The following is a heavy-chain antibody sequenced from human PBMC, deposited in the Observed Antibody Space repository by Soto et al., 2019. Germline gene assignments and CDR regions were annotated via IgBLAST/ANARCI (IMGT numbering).Heavy chain of an antibody. V-gene: IGHV4-59*01. CDR1: GGSISSYY. J-gene: IGHJ3*02. CDR3: ARVWGGAFDI. CDR2: IYYSGST. Sequence: SETLSLTCTASGGSISSYYWSWIRQPPGKGLEWIGYIYYSGSTNYNPSLKSRVTIPVDTSKNQFSLKLSSVTAADTAVYYCARVWGGAFDIWGQGTMVTVSS. D-gene: IGHD3-10*01.